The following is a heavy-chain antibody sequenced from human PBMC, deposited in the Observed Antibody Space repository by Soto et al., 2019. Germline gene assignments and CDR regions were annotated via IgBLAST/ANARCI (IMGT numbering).Heavy chain of an antibody. J-gene: IGHJ5*02. Sequence: QVQLQESGPGLVKPSQTLSLTCTVSGGSISSGGYYWSWIRQHPGKGLEWIGYIYYSGSTYYNPSLKSRVTISVDTSKNQFSLKLSSVTAADTAVYYCARGDIVVVPAATGFDPWGQGTLVTVSS. D-gene: IGHD2-2*01. V-gene: IGHV4-31*03. CDR1: GGSISSGGYY. CDR3: ARGDIVVVPAATGFDP. CDR2: IYYSGST.